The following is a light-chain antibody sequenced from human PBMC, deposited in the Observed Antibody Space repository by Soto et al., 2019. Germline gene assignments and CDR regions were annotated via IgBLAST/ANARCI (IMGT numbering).Light chain of an antibody. CDR3: QQHGT. CDR2: GAS. J-gene: IGKJ1*01. V-gene: IGKV3-20*01. Sequence: EIVLTQSPGTLSLSPGERATLSCRASQSVSSSYLAWYQQKPGQAPRLLIYGASTRATGIPARFSGSGSGTEFTLTISRLDPEDFAVYYCQQHGTFGQGTKVDIK. CDR1: QSVSSSY.